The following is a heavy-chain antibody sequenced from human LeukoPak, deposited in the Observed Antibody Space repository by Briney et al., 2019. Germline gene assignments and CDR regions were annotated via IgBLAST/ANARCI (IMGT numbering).Heavy chain of an antibody. CDR2: INSGGNSV. V-gene: IGHV3-11*01. CDR1: GFSFSEYY. CDR3: AKDSGVGYYFDY. Sequence: GGSLRLSCAASGFSFSEYYMGWIRQAPGKGLEWISYINSGGNSVYYAASVRGRFTISRDNAKNSLYLQMNSLRAEDTALYYCAKDSGVGYYFDYWGQGTPVTVSS. J-gene: IGHJ4*02. D-gene: IGHD1-26*01.